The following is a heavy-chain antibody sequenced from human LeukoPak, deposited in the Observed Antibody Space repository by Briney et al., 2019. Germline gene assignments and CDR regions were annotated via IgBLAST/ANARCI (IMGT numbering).Heavy chain of an antibody. CDR1: GGSISSSSYY. Sequence: PSETLSLTCTVSGGSISSSSYYWGWIRQPPGKGLEWIGSIYYSGSTYYNPSLKSRVTISVDRSKNQFSLKLSSVTAADTAVYYCASSALVDYYYYMDVWGKGTTVTVSS. J-gene: IGHJ6*03. CDR3: ASSALVDYYYYMDV. CDR2: IYYSGST. V-gene: IGHV4-39*07.